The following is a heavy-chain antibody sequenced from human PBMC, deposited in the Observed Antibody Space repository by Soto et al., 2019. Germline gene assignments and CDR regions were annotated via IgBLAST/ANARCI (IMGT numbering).Heavy chain of an antibody. D-gene: IGHD3-9*01. CDR3: AEDPRPPILTGYPYNWCDP. V-gene: IGHV3-23*01. Sequence: LRLSCAASGFTFSSYAMSWVRQAPGKGLEWVSAISGSGGTTYYADSVKGHFTISRDNSKNTLYLQMNSLRAEDTAVYYCAEDPRPPILTGYPYNWCDPRGQGTLVTV. J-gene: IGHJ5*02. CDR2: ISGSGGTT. CDR1: GFTFSSYA.